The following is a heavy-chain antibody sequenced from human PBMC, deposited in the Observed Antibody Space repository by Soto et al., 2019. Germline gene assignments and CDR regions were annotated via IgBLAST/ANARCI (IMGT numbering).Heavy chain of an antibody. CDR3: ARAAIAVAGTRIVGGCNWFDP. Sequence: SETLSLTCAVYGGSFSGYYWSWIRQPPGKGLEWIGEINHSGSTNYNPSLKSRVTISVDTSKNQFSLKLSPVTAADTAVYYCARAAIAVAGTRIVGGCNWFDPWGQGTLVTVSS. D-gene: IGHD6-19*01. CDR1: GGSFSGYY. V-gene: IGHV4-34*01. CDR2: INHSGST. J-gene: IGHJ5*02.